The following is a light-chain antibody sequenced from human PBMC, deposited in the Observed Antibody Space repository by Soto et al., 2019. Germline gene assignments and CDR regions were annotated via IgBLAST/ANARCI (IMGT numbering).Light chain of an antibody. Sequence: AIRMTQSPSSLSASTGDRFTITCRASQGISSYLAWYQQKPGKAPKLLIYTASTLQSGVPSRFRGSGSGTDFTLTISCLQSEDVATYYCQQYYSYSLTFGQGTKVDIK. CDR1: QGISSY. CDR3: QQYYSYSLT. V-gene: IGKV1-8*01. CDR2: TAS. J-gene: IGKJ1*01.